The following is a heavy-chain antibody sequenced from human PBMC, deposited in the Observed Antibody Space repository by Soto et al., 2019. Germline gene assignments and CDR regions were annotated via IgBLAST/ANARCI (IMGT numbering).Heavy chain of an antibody. Sequence: EVQLVESGGGLVQPGGSLRLSCAASGFIFSNYWMHWVRQAPGKGLVLVARVNNDGSSTGYAAPVKGRFTVTRDKARNTLYLQINSLRAEDTAVYFCSRAVGKNDYLGPGTLVTVSS. CDR3: SRAVGKNDY. CDR1: GFIFSNYW. CDR2: VNNDGSST. J-gene: IGHJ4*02. D-gene: IGHD3-10*01. V-gene: IGHV3-74*01.